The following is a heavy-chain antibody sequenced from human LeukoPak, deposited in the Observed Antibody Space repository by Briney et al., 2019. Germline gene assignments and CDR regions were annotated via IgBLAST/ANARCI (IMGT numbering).Heavy chain of an antibody. V-gene: IGHV3-21*01. CDR3: AIELRLQFGELLTPYYYYYGMDV. CDR2: ISSSSSYI. J-gene: IGHJ6*02. Sequence: GGSLRLSCTASAFTFSSYSMNWVRQAPGKGLEWVSSISSSSSYIYYADSVKGRFTIYRDNAKNSLYLQMNSLRAEDTAVYYCAIELRLQFGELLTPYYYYYGMDVWGQGTTVTVSS. D-gene: IGHD3-10*01. CDR1: AFTFSSYS.